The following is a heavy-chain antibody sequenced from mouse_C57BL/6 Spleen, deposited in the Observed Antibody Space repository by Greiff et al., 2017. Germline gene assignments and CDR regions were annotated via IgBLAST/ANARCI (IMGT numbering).Heavy chain of an antibody. D-gene: IGHD4-1*01. CDR1: GFTFSDYY. V-gene: IGHV5-16*01. Sequence: EVKLVESEGGLVQPGSSMKLSCTASGFTFSDYYMAWVRQVPEKGLEWVANINYDGSSTYYLDSLKSRFIISRDNAKNILYLQMSSLKSEDTATYYCARDRDETGTSWYFDVWGTGTTVTVSS. J-gene: IGHJ1*03. CDR2: INYDGSST. CDR3: ARDRDETGTSWYFDV.